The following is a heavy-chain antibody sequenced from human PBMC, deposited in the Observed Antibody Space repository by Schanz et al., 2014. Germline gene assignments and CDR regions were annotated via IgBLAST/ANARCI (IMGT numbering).Heavy chain of an antibody. V-gene: IGHV4-59*08. Sequence: QVQLQESGPGLVRPSETLSLTCTVSGVSISSFYWSWIRQSPGQGLEYFGYIYGGGSTSYNPSFKSRVTMTLDASRNAFSRKPSSVPAADTAVYYCTRMSLRRGDYGGLDVWGQGTTVTVSS. CDR2: IYGGGST. CDR3: TRMSLRRGDYGGLDV. D-gene: IGHD3-10*01. J-gene: IGHJ6*02. CDR1: GVSISSFY.